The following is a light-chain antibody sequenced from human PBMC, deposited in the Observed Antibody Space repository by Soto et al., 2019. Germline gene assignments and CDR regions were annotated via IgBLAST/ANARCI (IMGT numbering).Light chain of an antibody. J-gene: IGLJ2*01. V-gene: IGLV1-40*01. Sequence: QLVLTQPPSVSGAPGQRVTISCTGSSSNIGAGYDVHWYQQLPGRAPKLLIYGNTNRPSGVPDRFSGSKSGTSASLAITGLQAEDEADYCCLSFDSSLSVVFGGGTKVTVL. CDR1: SSNIGAGYD. CDR2: GNT. CDR3: LSFDSSLSVV.